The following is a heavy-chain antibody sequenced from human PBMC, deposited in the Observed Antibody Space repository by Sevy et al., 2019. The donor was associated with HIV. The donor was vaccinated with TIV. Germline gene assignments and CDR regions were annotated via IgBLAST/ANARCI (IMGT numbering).Heavy chain of an antibody. Sequence: GGSLRLYCAASGFTFRNYVMNWVRQPPGKGLEWVSVISDGGGTTYYADSVKGRFTISRDDSKSTLYLQMNSLRVEDTAVYFCSKRVAGTLAALDIRGQGTMVTVSS. CDR2: ISDGGGTT. V-gene: IGHV3-23*01. D-gene: IGHD2-15*01. CDR1: GFTFRNYV. CDR3: SKRVAGTLAALDI. J-gene: IGHJ3*02.